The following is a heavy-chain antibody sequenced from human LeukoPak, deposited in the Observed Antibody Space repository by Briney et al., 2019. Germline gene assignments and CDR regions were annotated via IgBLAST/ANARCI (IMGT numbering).Heavy chain of an antibody. CDR1: GFTFSSYA. J-gene: IGHJ4*02. CDR3: ARGDCSSTSCSFDY. CDR2: ISGSGGST. V-gene: IGHV3-23*01. D-gene: IGHD2-2*01. Sequence: GGSLRLSCAASGFTFSSYAMSWVRQAPGKGLEWVSAISGSGGSTYYADSVKGRFTISRDNSKNTLYPQMNSLRAEDTAVYYCARGDCSSTSCSFDYWGQGTLVTVSS.